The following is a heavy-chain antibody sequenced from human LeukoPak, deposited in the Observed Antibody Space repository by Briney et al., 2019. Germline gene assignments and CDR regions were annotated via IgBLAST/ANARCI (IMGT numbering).Heavy chain of an antibody. V-gene: IGHV4-4*07. CDR1: GGSISSYY. CDR3: ARDPSSGWGRVPLFDY. J-gene: IGHJ4*02. D-gene: IGHD3-16*01. Sequence: SETLSLTCTVSGGSISSYYWSWVRQPAGKGLEWIGRIYTSGSTNYNPSLKSRVTMSVDTSKNQFSLKLSSVPAADTAVYYCARDPSSGWGRVPLFDYWGQGTLVTVSS. CDR2: IYTSGST.